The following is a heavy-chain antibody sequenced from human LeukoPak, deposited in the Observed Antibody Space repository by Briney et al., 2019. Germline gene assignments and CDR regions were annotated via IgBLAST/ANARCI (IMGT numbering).Heavy chain of an antibody. J-gene: IGHJ4*02. V-gene: IGHV3-74*01. D-gene: IGHD5-12*01. Sequence: GGSLRLSCAASGFTFSNYWMHWVRQAPGKGLVWVSRINSDGSSTTSADSVKGRFTISRDNAKNTLYLQMNSLRAEDTAVYYCAKGGATIIDYWGQGTLVTVSS. CDR3: AKGGATIIDY. CDR2: INSDGSST. CDR1: GFTFSNYW.